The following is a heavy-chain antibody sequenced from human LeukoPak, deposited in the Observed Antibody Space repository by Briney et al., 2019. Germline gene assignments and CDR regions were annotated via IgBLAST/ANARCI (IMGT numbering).Heavy chain of an antibody. J-gene: IGHJ6*02. CDR1: GFTFSNAW. D-gene: IGHD2-15*01. CDR2: IKRKTDGGTT. Sequence: GGSLRLSCAASGFTFSNAWMSWVRQAPAKGLEWIGRIKRKTDGGTTDYAAPVKGRFTISRDDSNNTLYLQMNSLKTEDTAVYYCTTVGYCSGGSCYVYGMDVWGQGTTVTVSS. CDR3: TTVGYCSGGSCYVYGMDV. V-gene: IGHV3-15*01.